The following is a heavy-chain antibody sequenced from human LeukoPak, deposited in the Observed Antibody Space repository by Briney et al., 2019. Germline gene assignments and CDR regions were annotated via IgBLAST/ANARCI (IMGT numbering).Heavy chain of an antibody. V-gene: IGHV6-1*01. Sequence: SQTLSLTCAISGDSVSSNSAAWNWIRQSPSRGLEWLGRTYYRSKWYNNYVVSVKSRITINPDTSKNQFSLQLNSVTPEDTAVFYWERESSAYDRPFDYGGQEPLVTVPS. CDR1: GDSVSSNSAA. D-gene: IGHD5-12*01. CDR3: ERESSAYDRPFDY. CDR2: TYYRSKWYN. J-gene: IGHJ4*02.